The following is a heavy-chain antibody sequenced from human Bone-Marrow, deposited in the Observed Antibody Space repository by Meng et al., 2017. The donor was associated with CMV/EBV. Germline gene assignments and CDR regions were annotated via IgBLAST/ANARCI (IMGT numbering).Heavy chain of an antibody. D-gene: IGHD4-17*01. CDR1: GIHFHYRV. CDR2: IKSKTDGGTT. CDR3: ITRTTVTS. J-gene: IGHJ4*02. Sequence: LSRSAPGIHFHYRVDDLGPQGSREGLEWVGRIKSKTDGGTTDYAAPVKGRFTISRDDSKNTLYLQMNSLKTEDTAVYYCITRTTVTSWGQGTLVTVSS. V-gene: IGHV3-15*01.